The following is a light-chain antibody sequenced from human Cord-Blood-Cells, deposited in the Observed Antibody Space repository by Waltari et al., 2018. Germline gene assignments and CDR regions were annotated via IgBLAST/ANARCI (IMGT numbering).Light chain of an antibody. CDR2: AAS. CDR3: QQSYSTPLT. J-gene: IGKJ4*01. Sequence: DIQMTQSPFSLSASVGDRVTITCRASQSISSYLNWYQQKPGKAPKLLIYAASILQSGVPSRFSGSGSGTDFTLTISSLQPEDFATYYCQQSYSTPLTFGGGTKVEIK. V-gene: IGKV1-39*01. CDR1: QSISSY.